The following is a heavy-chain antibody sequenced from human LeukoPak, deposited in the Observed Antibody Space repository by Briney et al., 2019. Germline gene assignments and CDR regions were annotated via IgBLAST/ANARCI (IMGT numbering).Heavy chain of an antibody. CDR3: ASEGYCSGGSCYSGLDY. Sequence: SVKVSCKASGGTFSSYAISWVRQAPGQGVEWMGGIIPIFGTANYAQKFQGRVTITTDESTSTAYMELSSLRSEDTAVYYCASEGYCSGGSCYSGLDYWGQGTLVTVSS. V-gene: IGHV1-69*05. J-gene: IGHJ4*02. CDR1: GGTFSSYA. D-gene: IGHD2-15*01. CDR2: IIPIFGTA.